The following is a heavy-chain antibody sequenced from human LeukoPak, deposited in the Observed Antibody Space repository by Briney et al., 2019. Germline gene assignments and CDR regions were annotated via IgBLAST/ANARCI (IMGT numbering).Heavy chain of an antibody. V-gene: IGHV4-39*01. J-gene: IGHJ4*02. CDR1: GFTFSSYA. D-gene: IGHD5-24*01. CDR3: ARQPATMEIDY. Sequence: GSLRLSCAASGFTFSSYAMSWVRQAPGKGREWIGSIYYSGSTYYNPSLKSRVTISVDTSKNQFSLKLSSVTAADTAVYYCARQPATMEIDYWGQGTLVTVSS. CDR2: IYYSGST.